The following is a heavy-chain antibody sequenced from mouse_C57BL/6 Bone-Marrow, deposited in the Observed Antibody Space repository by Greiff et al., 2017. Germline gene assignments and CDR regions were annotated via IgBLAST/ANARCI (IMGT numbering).Heavy chain of an antibody. CDR3: SSFDGNYFDF. CDR1: GFNIKDDY. Sequence: EVQLQQSGAELVRPGASVKLSCTASGFNIKDDYIHWVKQRPEQGLEWIGWLDPEIGDTEYASKFQGKATITSYTASNTAYLQLSSLTSEDTAVYYCSSFDGNYFDFWGQGTPLTVAS. CDR2: LDPEIGDT. V-gene: IGHV14-4*01. D-gene: IGHD2-3*01. J-gene: IGHJ2*01.